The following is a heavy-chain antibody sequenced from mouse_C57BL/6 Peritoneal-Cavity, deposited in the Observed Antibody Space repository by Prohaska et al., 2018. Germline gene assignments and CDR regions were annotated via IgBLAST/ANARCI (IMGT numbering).Heavy chain of an antibody. V-gene: IGHV4-1*01. CDR3: ASTDWYFDV. J-gene: IGHJ1*03. Sequence: EVKLLQSGGGLVQPGGSLKLSCAASGIDFSRYWMSWVRRAPGKGLEWIGEIKPDSSTINYAPTLKDKFIISRDNAKNTLYLQMSKVRSEDTALYYCASTDWYFDVWGTGTTVTVSS. CDR2: IKPDSSTI. D-gene: IGHD1-1*01. CDR1: GIDFSRYW.